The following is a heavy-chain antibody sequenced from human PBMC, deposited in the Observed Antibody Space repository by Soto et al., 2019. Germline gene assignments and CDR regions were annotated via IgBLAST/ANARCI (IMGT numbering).Heavy chain of an antibody. J-gene: IGHJ4*02. V-gene: IGHV4-59*12. CDR1: GGSISSYY. D-gene: IGHD5-18*01. Sequence: SETLSLTCTVSGGSISSYYWTWIRQPPGKGLEWIGFMYNSGSTHYNPSLKSRVTISLDTSKNQFSLKLSSVTAADTAVYYCARGLGILAMVTYYFDYWGQGTLVTVSS. CDR3: ARGLGILAMVTYYFDY. CDR2: MYNSGST.